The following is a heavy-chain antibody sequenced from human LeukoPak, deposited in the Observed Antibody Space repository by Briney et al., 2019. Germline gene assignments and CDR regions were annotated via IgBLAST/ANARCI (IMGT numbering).Heavy chain of an antibody. D-gene: IGHD2-21*02. Sequence: SETLSLTCTVSGDSMNSENYFWTWIRQPPGKGLEWNGRIYIRGGTNYNPSLKSRVTISLDTSQRQFSLNLASVTAADTAVYFCAREQVVETASFDHWGQGTLVTVSS. V-gene: IGHV4-61*02. J-gene: IGHJ4*02. CDR2: IYIRGGT. CDR1: GDSMNSENYF. CDR3: AREQVVETASFDH.